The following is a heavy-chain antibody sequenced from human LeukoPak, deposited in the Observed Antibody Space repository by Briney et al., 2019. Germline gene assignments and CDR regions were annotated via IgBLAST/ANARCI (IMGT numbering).Heavy chain of an antibody. J-gene: IGHJ4*02. D-gene: IGHD3-10*01. CDR1: GFIFSNYW. CDR3: ARVTYGSGTYGAFDY. CDR2: IKQDGGER. V-gene: IGHV3-7*03. Sequence: GGSLRLSCAASGFIFSNYWMGWVRQGPGKGLEWVANIKQDGGERYYVDSVKGRFTISRDNAKNSLYLEMNSLRAEDTAVYYCARVTYGSGTYGAFDYWGQGTLVTVSS.